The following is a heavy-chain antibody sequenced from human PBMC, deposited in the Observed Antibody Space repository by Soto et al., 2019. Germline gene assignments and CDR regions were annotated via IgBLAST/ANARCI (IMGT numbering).Heavy chain of an antibody. CDR1: GFTFSSYS. CDR3: ARDGQSESHYYYGMDV. V-gene: IGHV3-21*01. CDR2: ISSSSSYI. Sequence: GGSLRLSCAASGFTFSSYSINWVRQAPGKGLEWVSSISSSSSYIYYADSVKGRFTISRDNAKNSLYLQMNSLRAEDTAVYYCARDGQSESHYYYGMDVWGQGTTVTVSS. J-gene: IGHJ6*02. D-gene: IGHD6-19*01.